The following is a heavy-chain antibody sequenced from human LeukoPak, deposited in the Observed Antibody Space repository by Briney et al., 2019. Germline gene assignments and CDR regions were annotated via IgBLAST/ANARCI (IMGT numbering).Heavy chain of an antibody. CDR3: AKDGYSSSPNWFDP. V-gene: IGHV3-23*01. D-gene: IGHD6-13*01. Sequence: GGSLRLSCAASGFTFSGYAMSWVRQAPGKGLEWVSAISGSGGSTCYADSVKGRFTISRDNSKNTLYLQMNSLRAEDTAVYYCAKDGYSSSPNWFDPWGQGTLVTVSS. CDR2: ISGSGGST. CDR1: GFTFSGYA. J-gene: IGHJ5*02.